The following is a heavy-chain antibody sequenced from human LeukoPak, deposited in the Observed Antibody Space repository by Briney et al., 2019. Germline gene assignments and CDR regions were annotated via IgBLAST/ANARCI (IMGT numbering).Heavy chain of an antibody. CDR3: ATDYIPETGTTGNWFDP. D-gene: IGHD1-1*01. CDR1: GYTLTELS. V-gene: IGHV1-24*01. J-gene: IGHJ5*02. CDR2: FDPEDGET. Sequence: GASVKVSCKVSGYTLTELSMHWVRQAPGKGLEWMGGFDPEDGETIYAQKFQGRVTMTEDTSTDTACMELSSLRSEDTAVYYCATDYIPETGTTGNWFDPWGQGTLVTVSS.